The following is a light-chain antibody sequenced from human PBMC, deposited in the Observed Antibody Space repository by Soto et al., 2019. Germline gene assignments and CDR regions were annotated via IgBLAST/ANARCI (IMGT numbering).Light chain of an antibody. CDR3: HQRQRWPRT. V-gene: IGKV3-20*01. Sequence: EIVLTQPPGTLSLSPGERATLSCRASQSVSSSYLAWYQQKPGQAPRLLIYGASSRATGIPDRFSGSGSGTDFTLTITSLEPEDFAFYYCHQRQRWPRTFGQGTKVDIK. CDR1: QSVSSSY. J-gene: IGKJ1*01. CDR2: GAS.